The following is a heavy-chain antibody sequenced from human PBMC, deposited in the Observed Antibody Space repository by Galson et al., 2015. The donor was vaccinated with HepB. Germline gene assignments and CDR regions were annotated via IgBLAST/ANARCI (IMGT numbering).Heavy chain of an antibody. CDR2: IWYDGGNK. J-gene: IGHJ6*03. CDR1: GFTFSNFG. CDR3: ARGYYDILTGPWYMDV. Sequence: SLRLSCAASGFTFSNFGMHWVRQAPGKGLQWLGVIWYDGGNKYYADSVKGRFTISRDNSKNTLYLQMNSLRAEDTALYHCARGYYDILTGPWYMDVWGKGTTVTVSS. D-gene: IGHD3-9*01. V-gene: IGHV3-33*01.